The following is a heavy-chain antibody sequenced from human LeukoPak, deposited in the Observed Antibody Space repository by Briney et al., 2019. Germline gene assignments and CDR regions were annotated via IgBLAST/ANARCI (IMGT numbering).Heavy chain of an antibody. D-gene: IGHD2-8*01. CDR3: AKSPLGSCTHARCYPLDS. CDR2: ISGSDPGT. J-gene: IGHJ4*02. CDR1: GFTFSSYS. V-gene: IGHV3-23*01. Sequence: GGSLRLSCAASGFTFSSYSMNWVRQAPGKGLEWVAAISGSDPGTYHADSVKGRFTISRDNSKNTLYLQMYNLRAEDTALYFCAKSPLGSCTHARCYPLDSWGQGTLVTVSS.